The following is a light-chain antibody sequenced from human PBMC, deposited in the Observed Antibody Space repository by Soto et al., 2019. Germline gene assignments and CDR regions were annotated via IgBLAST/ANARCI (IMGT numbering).Light chain of an antibody. J-gene: IGLJ1*01. CDR3: SSYTSSSTLFV. V-gene: IGLV2-14*01. CDR1: NNDIGGYNY. CDR2: DVS. Sequence: QSALTQPASVSGSPGQSITISCTGTNNDIGGYNYVSWYQQHPGKAPKLMIYDVSNRPSGVFNRFFGSKSGNTASLPIFGLQVEDEADYYCSSYTSSSTLFVFGTGTKVTVL.